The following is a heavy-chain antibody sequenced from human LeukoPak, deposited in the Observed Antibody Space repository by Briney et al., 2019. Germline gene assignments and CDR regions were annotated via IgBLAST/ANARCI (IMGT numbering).Heavy chain of an antibody. J-gene: IGHJ4*02. CDR1: GYTFTSYG. D-gene: IGHD2-2*03. CDR3: ARAPWQPFMDSADY. V-gene: IGHV1-18*01. CDR2: ISAYNGNT. Sequence: ASVKVSCKASGYTFTSYGISWVRQAPGQGLEWMGWISAYNGNTNYAQKLQGRVTMTTDTYTSTAYMELRSLRSDDTAVYYCARAPWQPFMDSADYWGQGTLVTVSS.